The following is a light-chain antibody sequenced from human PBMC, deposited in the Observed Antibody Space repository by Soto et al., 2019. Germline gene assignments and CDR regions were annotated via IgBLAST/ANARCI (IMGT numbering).Light chain of an antibody. CDR2: GAS. V-gene: IGKV3-20*01. J-gene: IGKJ1*01. CDR1: QSVSSY. Sequence: EIVLTQSPGTLSLSPGERATLSCRASQSVSSYLAWYQQKPGQAPRLLIYGASSRATGIPDRFSGSGSGTDFTLTISRLGPEDFAVYYCQQYGSSPRTFGQGTKVEIK. CDR3: QQYGSSPRT.